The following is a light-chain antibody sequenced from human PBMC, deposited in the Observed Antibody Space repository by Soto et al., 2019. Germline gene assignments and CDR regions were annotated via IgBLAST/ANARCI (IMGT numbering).Light chain of an antibody. Sequence: DIVMTQSPDSLAVSLGERATINCKSRQSVLYSANSKNYLAWYQQKPGQAPRLLIYDASNRATGIPARFSGSGSGTDFTLTISSLEPEDFAVYYCQQRSNWPPITFGQGTRLEIK. CDR3: QQRSNWPPIT. V-gene: IGKV3-11*01. CDR2: DAS. J-gene: IGKJ5*01. CDR1: QSVLYSANSKNY.